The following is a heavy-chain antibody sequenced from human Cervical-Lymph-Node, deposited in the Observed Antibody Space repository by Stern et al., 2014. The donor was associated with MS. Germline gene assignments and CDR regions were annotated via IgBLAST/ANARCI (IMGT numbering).Heavy chain of an antibody. D-gene: IGHD7-27*01. Sequence: EVQLVESGGGLVKPGGSLRLSCEASGFIFSSHTLHWVRQAPGKGLEWVSSISGYDNYTYYADSVKGRFTISRDNAKNSLYLLMNSLRAEDTAVYYCAREWGSSSFDYWGQGTLVAVSS. V-gene: IGHV3-21*01. J-gene: IGHJ4*02. CDR1: GFIFSSHT. CDR3: AREWGSSSFDY. CDR2: ISGYDNYT.